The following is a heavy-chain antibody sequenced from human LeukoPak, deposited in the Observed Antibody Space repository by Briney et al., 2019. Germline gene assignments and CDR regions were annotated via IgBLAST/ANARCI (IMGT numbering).Heavy chain of an antibody. Sequence: KASETLSLTCAVYGGSFSGYYWSWTRQPPGKGLEWIGEINHSGSTNYNPSLKSRVTISVDTSKNQFSLKLSSVTAADTAVYYCARVAGGGGWFDPWGQGTLVTVSS. CDR2: INHSGST. CDR1: GGSFSGYY. V-gene: IGHV4-34*01. CDR3: ARVAGGGGWFDP. J-gene: IGHJ5*02. D-gene: IGHD2-15*01.